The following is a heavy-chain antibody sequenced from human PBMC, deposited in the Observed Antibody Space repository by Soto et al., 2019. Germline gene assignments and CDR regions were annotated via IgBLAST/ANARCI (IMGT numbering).Heavy chain of an antibody. Sequence: RGESLKISCKGSGYSFTSYWISWVRQMPGKGLEWMGRIDPSDSYTNYSPSFQGHVTISADKSISTAYLQWSSLKASDTAMYYCARVGSDYDETAFDYWGQGTLVTVFS. CDR3: ARVGSDYDETAFDY. V-gene: IGHV5-10-1*01. CDR2: IDPSDSYT. CDR1: GYSFTSYW. J-gene: IGHJ4*02. D-gene: IGHD5-12*01.